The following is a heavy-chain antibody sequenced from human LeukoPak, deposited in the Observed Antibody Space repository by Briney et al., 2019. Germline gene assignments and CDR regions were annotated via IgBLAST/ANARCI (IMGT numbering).Heavy chain of an antibody. CDR2: INPNSGGT. D-gene: IGHD4-17*01. CDR3: ARGEGGIDYGDYAYYFDY. CDR1: GYTFTVYY. Sequence: ASVTVSFTSSGYTFTVYYMHWVRQAPGQGLEWMGWINPNSGGTNYAQKFQGRVTMTRDTSISTAYMELSRLRSDDTAVYYCARGEGGIDYGDYAYYFDYWGQGTLVTVSS. J-gene: IGHJ4*02. V-gene: IGHV1-2*02.